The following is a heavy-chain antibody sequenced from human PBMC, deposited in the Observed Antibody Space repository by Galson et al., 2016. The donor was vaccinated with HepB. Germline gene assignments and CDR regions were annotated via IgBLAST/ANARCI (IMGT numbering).Heavy chain of an antibody. V-gene: IGHV4-59*01. Sequence: SETLSLTCTVSGGSMSTSYWSWIRQPPGKGLEWIGYIYYSGSTNYSPSLKSRVTISVDTSKNQFSLKLSSVTAADTAGYYCARDLTMVTTGWFDPWGQGTLVTVSS. CDR1: GGSMSTSY. J-gene: IGHJ5*02. CDR2: IYYSGST. CDR3: ARDLTMVTTGWFDP. D-gene: IGHD5-18*01.